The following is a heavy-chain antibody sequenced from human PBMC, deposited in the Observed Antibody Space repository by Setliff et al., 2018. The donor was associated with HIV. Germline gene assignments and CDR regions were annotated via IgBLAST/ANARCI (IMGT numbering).Heavy chain of an antibody. CDR3: TTERVGGRTTWYRIGAFEI. J-gene: IGHJ3*02. CDR1: GFTFSDVW. CDR2: IKSKKDGGAT. V-gene: IGHV3-15*01. D-gene: IGHD1-26*01. Sequence: GGSLRLSCAASGFTFSDVWMNWVRQAPGKGLEWVGRIKSKKDGGATDYVAPVKGRFTISRDDSNNTLYLQMNSLETEDTAVYYCTTERVGGRTTWYRIGAFEIWGQGTMVTVSS.